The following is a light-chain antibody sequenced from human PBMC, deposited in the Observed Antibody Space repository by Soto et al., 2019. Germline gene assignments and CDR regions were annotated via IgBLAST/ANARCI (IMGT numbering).Light chain of an antibody. V-gene: IGKV3-20*01. CDR2: DAS. CDR1: KRIASSH. CDR3: QQYGSSHT. Sequence: EIVSTQSLGTRSLSPRERATLSCSPGKRIASSHLAWYRQKPGQTPRLLIYDASSRATGIPERISGSGSGTDFTLTISRLEPEDFAVYYCQQYGSSHTFGQGTRLEIK. J-gene: IGKJ5*01.